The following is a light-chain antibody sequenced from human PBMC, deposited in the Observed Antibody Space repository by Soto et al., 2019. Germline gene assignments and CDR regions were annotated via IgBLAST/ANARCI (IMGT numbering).Light chain of an antibody. Sequence: EIVLTQSPGTLSLSPGERATLSCRASQSFSSSCLAWYQQRPGQPPRLLIYGASSRATGIPDRFSGSGSGTDFTLTISRLEPEDFAVYYCQQYGGSPPATFGQGTKVEIK. CDR1: QSFSSSC. CDR2: GAS. J-gene: IGKJ1*01. CDR3: QQYGGSPPAT. V-gene: IGKV3-20*01.